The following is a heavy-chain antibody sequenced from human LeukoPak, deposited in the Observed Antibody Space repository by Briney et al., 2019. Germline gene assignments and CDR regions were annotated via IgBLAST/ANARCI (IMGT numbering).Heavy chain of an antibody. CDR2: INPSGGST. CDR3: ARGPQYQLLSYYYYMDV. Sequence: GASVKVSRKASGYTFTSYYMHWVRQAPGQGLEWMGIINPSGGSTSYAQKFQGRVTMTRDTSTSTVYMELRSLRSDDTAVYYCARGPQYQLLSYYYYMDVWGKGTTVTVSS. D-gene: IGHD2-2*01. V-gene: IGHV1-46*01. J-gene: IGHJ6*03. CDR1: GYTFTSYY.